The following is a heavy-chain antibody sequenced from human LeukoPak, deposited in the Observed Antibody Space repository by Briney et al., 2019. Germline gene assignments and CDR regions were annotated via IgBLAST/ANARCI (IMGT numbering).Heavy chain of an antibody. Sequence: PGGSLRLSCAASGFTFSSYAMSWVRQAPGKGLEWVSAISGSGGSTYCADSVKGRFTISRDNSKNTLYLQMNSLRAEDTAVYYCASWRGSGSYGGYFDYWGQGTLVTVSS. D-gene: IGHD3-10*01. CDR3: ASWRGSGSYGGYFDY. CDR2: ISGSGGST. CDR1: GFTFSSYA. J-gene: IGHJ4*02. V-gene: IGHV3-23*01.